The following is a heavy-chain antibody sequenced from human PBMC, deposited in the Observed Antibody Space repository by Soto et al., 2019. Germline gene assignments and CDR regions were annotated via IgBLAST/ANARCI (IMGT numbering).Heavy chain of an antibody. V-gene: IGHV3-48*03. CDR1: GFTFNDFE. J-gene: IGHJ4*01. Sequence: EVQLLESGGGLVQPGGSLRLSCGVSGFTFNDFEMNWVRQAPGKGLEWLAYIDGSGTTKKYADSVRGRITISRDNPNKALFPQMRGGFAADTAIYYCARGCGKFNYLGPGTLFSGSS. CDR3: ARGCGKFNY. CDR2: IDGSGTTK.